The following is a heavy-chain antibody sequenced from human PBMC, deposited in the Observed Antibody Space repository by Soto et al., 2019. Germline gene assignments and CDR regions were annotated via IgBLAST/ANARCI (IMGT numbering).Heavy chain of an antibody. CDR2: MSSYNGNT. V-gene: IGHV1-18*01. J-gene: IGHJ3*02. D-gene: IGHD6-6*01. CDR1: GYPFSDFG. CDR3: ASDSPSDDAFDI. Sequence: GASVKVSCKASGYPFSDFGISWVRQAPGQGLEWLGWMSSYNGNTRYSQNLQGRVTMTTDTSTSTAYMELRSLRSDDTAVYYCASDSPSDDAFDIWGQGTMVTVSS.